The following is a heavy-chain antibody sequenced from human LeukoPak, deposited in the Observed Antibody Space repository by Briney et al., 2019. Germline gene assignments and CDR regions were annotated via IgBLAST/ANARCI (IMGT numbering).Heavy chain of an antibody. D-gene: IGHD1-14*01. CDR3: ARNRNYGLDI. V-gene: IGHV3-11*06. CDR1: GFTFSDYY. CDR2: ISSSGSQT. J-gene: IGHJ3*02. Sequence: GGSLRLSCAASGFTFSDYYLSWIRQAPGKGLGCVSYISSSGSQTLHADSVKGRFTISRDNAKNSLYLQMNSLRAEDTAVYYCARNRNYGLDIWGQGTKVTVSS.